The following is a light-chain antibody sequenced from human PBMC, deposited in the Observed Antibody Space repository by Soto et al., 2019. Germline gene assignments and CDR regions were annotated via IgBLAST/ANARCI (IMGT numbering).Light chain of an antibody. CDR3: CSYAGQYTFV. V-gene: IGLV2-11*01. Sequence: QSALTQRRSVSGSPGQSVTFSCTGTSGDVGAYNYVSWYQYRPGNAPKLMIYDVDKRPSGVPDRFSGSKSGNTASLTISGLRTEDEADYYCCSYAGQYTFVFGTGTKLTVL. J-gene: IGLJ1*01. CDR2: DVD. CDR1: SGDVGAYNY.